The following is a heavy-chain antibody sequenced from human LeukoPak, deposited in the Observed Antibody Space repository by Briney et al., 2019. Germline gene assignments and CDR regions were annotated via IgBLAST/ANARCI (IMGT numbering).Heavy chain of an antibody. D-gene: IGHD6-19*01. CDR3: AREASSGSESTFDY. CDR1: GYTFTGYY. CDR2: INPNSGGT. J-gene: IGHJ4*02. Sequence: ASVKVSCKVSGYTFTGYYMHWVRQAPGQGLEWMGWINPNSGGTNYAQKFQGRVTMTRDTSISTAYMELSRLRSDDTAVYYCAREASSGSESTFDYWGQGTLVTVSS. V-gene: IGHV1-2*02.